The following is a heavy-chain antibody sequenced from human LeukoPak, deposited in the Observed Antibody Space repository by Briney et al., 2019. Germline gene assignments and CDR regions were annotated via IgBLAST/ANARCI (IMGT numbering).Heavy chain of an antibody. V-gene: IGHV3-66*01. CDR2: IYSGGST. CDR3: ARDHMDY. CDR1: GFTFSDYY. J-gene: IGHJ4*02. Sequence: GGSLRLSCAASGFTFSDYYMSWIRQAPGKGLEWVSVIYSGGSTYYADSVKGRFTISRDNSKNTLYLQMNSLRAEDTAVYYCARDHMDYWGQGTLVTVSS.